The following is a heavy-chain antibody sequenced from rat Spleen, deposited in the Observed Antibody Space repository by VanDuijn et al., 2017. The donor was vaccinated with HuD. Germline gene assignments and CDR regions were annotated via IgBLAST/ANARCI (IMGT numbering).Heavy chain of an antibody. CDR1: GFTFSNYY. J-gene: IGHJ2*01. CDR3: TRAAGYYDGSYYFDY. V-gene: IGHV5-7*01. Sequence: EVQLVESDGGLVQPGRSLKLSCAASGFTFSNYYMAWVRQAPRKGLEWVATISYDGSNTYYRDSVKGRFTISRNNTKSTLYLQMNSLRSEDTATYYCTRAAGYYDGSYYFDYWGQGVMVTVSS. CDR2: ISYDGSNT. D-gene: IGHD1-12*02.